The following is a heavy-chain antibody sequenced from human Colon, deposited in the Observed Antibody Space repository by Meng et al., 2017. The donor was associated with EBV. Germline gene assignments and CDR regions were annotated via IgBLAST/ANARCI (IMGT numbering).Heavy chain of an antibody. D-gene: IGHD3-3*01. Sequence: QVQLVESGGGVVQPGGSLSLSCAASGFSFNNYAMHWVRQAPGKGLEWVALISYDGSIEYYADSVQGRFTISRDSSKNTLFLQMNSLRPDDTAVYFCAREIRGYYPAYWDQGALGTVAS. CDR2: ISYDGSIE. CDR3: AREIRGYYPAY. CDR1: GFSFNNYA. J-gene: IGHJ4*02. V-gene: IGHV3-30-3*01.